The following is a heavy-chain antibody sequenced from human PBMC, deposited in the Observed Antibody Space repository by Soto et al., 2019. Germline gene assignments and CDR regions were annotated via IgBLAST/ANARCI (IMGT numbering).Heavy chain of an antibody. V-gene: IGHV3-7*01. D-gene: IGHD6-25*01. CDR2: IKEDGSDT. J-gene: IGHJ4*02. CDR3: ARFTRGSSGDY. CDR1: GFTFNTYW. Sequence: EVQLVESGGDLVQPGGSLRLSCVASGFTFNTYWMSWVRQAPGKGLEWVANIKEDGSDTYYVDSVKGRFTISRDNAKNLLYLQMNSLGSGDTAMYYCARFTRGSSGDYWGQGTLVTVSS.